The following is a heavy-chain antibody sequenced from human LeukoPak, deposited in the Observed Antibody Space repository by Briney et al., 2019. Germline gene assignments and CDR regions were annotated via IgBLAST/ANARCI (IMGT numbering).Heavy chain of an antibody. D-gene: IGHD3-22*01. V-gene: IGHV5-51*01. CDR3: ARNYYDSSGYEY. Sequence: GESLKISCKGSGYSFTSYWIGWVRQMPGKGLEWMGIIYPGDSDTRYSPSFQGQVNILADKSTSTAYVQWSSLKASDTAMYYCARNYYDSSGYEYWGQGTLVTVSS. J-gene: IGHJ4*02. CDR2: IYPGDSDT. CDR1: GYSFTSYW.